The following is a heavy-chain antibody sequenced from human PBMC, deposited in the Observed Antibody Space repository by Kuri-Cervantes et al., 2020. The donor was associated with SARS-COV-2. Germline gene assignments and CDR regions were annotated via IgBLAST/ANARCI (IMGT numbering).Heavy chain of an antibody. D-gene: IGHD2-21*01. V-gene: IGHV3-48*01. Sequence: GESLKISCAASGFTFSSYSMNWVRQAPGKGLEWVSYISSSSSTIYYADSVKGRFTISRDNAKNSLYLQMNSLRGEDTAVYYCARAAGEGPIYYYYMDVWGKGTTVTVSS. J-gene: IGHJ6*03. CDR2: ISSSSSTI. CDR1: GFTFSSYS. CDR3: ARAAGEGPIYYYYMDV.